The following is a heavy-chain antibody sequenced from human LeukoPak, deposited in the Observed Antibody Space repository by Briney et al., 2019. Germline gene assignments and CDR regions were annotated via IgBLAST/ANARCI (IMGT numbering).Heavy chain of an antibody. D-gene: IGHD5-24*01. CDR1: GFTFSSYA. Sequence: PGESLRLSCAASGFTFSSYAMSWVRQAPGKGLEWVSGISTSGGSSSYADSVKGRFTISRDNPRNTRYMQMNSLRPEDTAVYYCAKNNGWLQLGNWGQGTLVTVSS. CDR2: ISTSGGSS. J-gene: IGHJ4*02. V-gene: IGHV3-23*01. CDR3: AKNNGWLQLGN.